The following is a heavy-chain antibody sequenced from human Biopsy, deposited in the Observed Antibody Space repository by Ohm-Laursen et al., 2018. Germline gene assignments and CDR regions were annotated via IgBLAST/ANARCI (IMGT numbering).Heavy chain of an antibody. CDR2: ISWSSDSI. Sequence: SLRLSCAASGFRFDNTGMHWVRQGPGKGLEWVAGISWSSDSITYAKSVTGRFTISRDNGENSLYLQMNSLSPEDTALYYCTKNTQWEGSGYLDAFHIWGHGAMVTVSS. D-gene: IGHD3-22*01. CDR1: GFRFDNTG. V-gene: IGHV3-9*01. CDR3: TKNTQWEGSGYLDAFHI. J-gene: IGHJ3*02.